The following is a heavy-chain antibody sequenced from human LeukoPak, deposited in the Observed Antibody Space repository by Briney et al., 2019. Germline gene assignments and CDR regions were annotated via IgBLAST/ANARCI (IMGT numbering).Heavy chain of an antibody. D-gene: IGHD6-19*01. Sequence: PSQTLSLTCAVSGGSISSGGYSWSWIRQPPGKGLEWIGYIYHSGSTYYNPSLKSRVTISVDRSKNQFSLKLSSVTAADTAVYYCARHLWAGPFDYWGRGTLVTVSS. CDR1: GGSISSGGYS. J-gene: IGHJ4*02. CDR2: IYHSGST. CDR3: ARHLWAGPFDY. V-gene: IGHV4-30-2*01.